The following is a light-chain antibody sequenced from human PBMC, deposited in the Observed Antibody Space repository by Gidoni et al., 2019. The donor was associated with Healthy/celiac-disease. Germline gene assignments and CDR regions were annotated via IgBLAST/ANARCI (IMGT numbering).Light chain of an antibody. CDR1: SSNTGAGYD. V-gene: IGLV1-40*01. CDR2: GNS. J-gene: IGLJ2*01. Sequence: QSVLTQPPSVSGAPGQRVTISCTGSSSNTGAGYDLHWYQQLPGTAPKLLIYGNSNRPSWVPDRFSGSKSGTSASLAITGLQAEDEADYYCQSYDSSLSAVVFGGGTKLTV. CDR3: QSYDSSLSAVV.